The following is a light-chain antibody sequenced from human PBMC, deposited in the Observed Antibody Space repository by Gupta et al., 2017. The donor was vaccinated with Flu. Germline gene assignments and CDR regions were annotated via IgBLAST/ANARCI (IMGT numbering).Light chain of an antibody. V-gene: IGLV2-8*01. J-gene: IGLJ1*01. CDR1: DMGGYQS. Sequence: DMGGYQSVSWYQKVAGKAPRLIIYEVSERPSGVPDRFSGSKSGNTASLIVSGLQTEDEADYYCSSYAGSSRTFVFGTGTTITVL. CDR3: SSYAGSSRTFV. CDR2: EVS.